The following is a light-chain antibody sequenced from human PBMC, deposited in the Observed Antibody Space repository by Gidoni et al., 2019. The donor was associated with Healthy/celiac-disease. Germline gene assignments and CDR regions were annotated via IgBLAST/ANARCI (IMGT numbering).Light chain of an antibody. V-gene: IGLV3-1*01. J-gene: IGLJ2*01. CDR1: KLGDKY. Sequence: SYELTQPPSVSVSPGQPASITCAGDKLGDKYACWYQQKPGQSPVLVIYQDSKRPSGIPERSSGSNSGNTATLTISGTQAMDEADYYCQAWDSSVVFGGGTKLTVL. CDR3: QAWDSSVV. CDR2: QDS.